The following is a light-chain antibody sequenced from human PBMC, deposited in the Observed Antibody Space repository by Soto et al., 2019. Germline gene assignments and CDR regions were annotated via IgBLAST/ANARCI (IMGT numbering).Light chain of an antibody. CDR1: QSVSSSY. CDR2: GAS. Sequence: EIVLKQSPGTLSLSPGERATLSCRASQSVSSSYLAWYQQKPGQAPRLLIYGASSRATGIPDRFSGSGSGTGFTLTISRLEPEDFAVYYCQQYGSSPRTFGQGTKVDI. CDR3: QQYGSSPRT. V-gene: IGKV3-20*01. J-gene: IGKJ1*01.